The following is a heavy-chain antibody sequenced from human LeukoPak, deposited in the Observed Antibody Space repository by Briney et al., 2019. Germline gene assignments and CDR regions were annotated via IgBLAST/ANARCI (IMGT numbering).Heavy chain of an antibody. J-gene: IGHJ4*02. Sequence: GESLRLSCTVSGFTVSSNSMSWVRQAPGKGLEWVSFIYSDNTHYSDSVKGRFTISRDNSKNTLYLQMNSLRVEDTAVYYCARRAGAYSHPYDYWGQGTLVTVSS. CDR1: GFTVSSNS. CDR3: ARRAGAYSHPYDY. V-gene: IGHV3-53*01. CDR2: IYSDNT. D-gene: IGHD4/OR15-4a*01.